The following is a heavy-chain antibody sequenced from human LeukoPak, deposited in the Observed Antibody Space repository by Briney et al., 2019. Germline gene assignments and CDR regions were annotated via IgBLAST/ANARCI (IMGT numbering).Heavy chain of an antibody. CDR1: GGSFSGYY. CDR3: ARGSPDADIVATARGYYYCGMDV. V-gene: IGHV4-34*01. J-gene: IGHJ6*02. CDR2: INHSGST. D-gene: IGHD5-12*01. Sequence: SETLSLTCAVYGGSFSGYYWSWIRQPPGKGLEWIGEINHSGSTNYNPSLKSRVTISVDTSKNQFSLKLSSVTAADTAVYYCARGSPDADIVATARGYYYCGMDVWGQGTTVTVSS.